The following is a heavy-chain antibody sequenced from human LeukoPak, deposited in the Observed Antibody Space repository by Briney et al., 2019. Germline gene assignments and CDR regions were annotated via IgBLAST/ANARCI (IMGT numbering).Heavy chain of an antibody. J-gene: IGHJ4*02. V-gene: IGHV3-33*08. CDR1: GFTFSSYG. D-gene: IGHD4-17*01. CDR2: IWYDGSNK. CDR3: ARGAATVTTFFDY. Sequence: PGGSLRLSCAASGFTFSSYGMHWVRQAPGKGLEWVAVIWYDGSNKYNADSVKGRFTISRDNSKNTLYLQMNSLRAEDTAVYYCARGAATVTTFFDYWGQGTLVTVSS.